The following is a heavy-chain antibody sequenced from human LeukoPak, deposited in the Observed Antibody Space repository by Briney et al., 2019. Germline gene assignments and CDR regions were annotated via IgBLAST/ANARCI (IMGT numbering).Heavy chain of an antibody. V-gene: IGHV5-51*01. CDR1: GYAFTNYW. Sequence: GESLKISCKASGYAFTNYWIGWVRQMPGKGLEWMGIIYPGDSDTRYSPSFRGQVIISADKSIRTAYLQWTSLKASDTAMYYCARHTGEGSHFQHWGQGSLVTVSS. CDR2: IYPGDSDT. D-gene: IGHD3-16*01. CDR3: ARHTGEGSHFQH. J-gene: IGHJ1*01.